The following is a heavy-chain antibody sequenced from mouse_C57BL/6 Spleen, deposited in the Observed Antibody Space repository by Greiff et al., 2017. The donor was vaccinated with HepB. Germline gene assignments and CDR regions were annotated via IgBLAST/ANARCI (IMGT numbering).Heavy chain of an antibody. CDR2: INPNNGGT. J-gene: IGHJ2*01. CDR1: GYTFTDYY. V-gene: IGHV1-26*01. CDR3: ARQDYYGSSNY. D-gene: IGHD1-1*01. Sequence: VQLQQSGPELVKPGASVKISCKASGYTFTDYYMNWVKQSHGKSLEWIGDINPNNGGTSYNQKFKGKATLTVDKSSSTAYMELRSLTSEDSAVYYCARQDYYGSSNYWGQGTTLTVSS.